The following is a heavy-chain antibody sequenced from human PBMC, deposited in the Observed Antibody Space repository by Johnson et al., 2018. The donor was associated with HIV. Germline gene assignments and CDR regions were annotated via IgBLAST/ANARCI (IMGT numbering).Heavy chain of an antibody. CDR1: GFTFSSYA. CDR2: ISYDGGSK. D-gene: IGHD3-22*01. Sequence: VQLVESGGGVVQPGRSLRLSCAASGFTFSSYAMHWVRQAPGKGLEWVAVISYDGGSKYYADSVKGRFTVSRDNSKNTLYLQMNSLRAEDTAVYYCAKHSSGYRDAFDIWGQGTMVTVSS. CDR3: AKHSSGYRDAFDI. J-gene: IGHJ3*02. V-gene: IGHV3-30*04.